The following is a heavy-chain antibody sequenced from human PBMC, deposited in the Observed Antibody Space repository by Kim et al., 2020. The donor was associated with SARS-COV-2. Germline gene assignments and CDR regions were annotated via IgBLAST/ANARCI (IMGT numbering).Heavy chain of an antibody. CDR1: GFTFSSSS. CDR2: IGATGSHI. Sequence: GGSLRLSCAASGFTFSSSSMTWVRQAPGKGLEWVASIGATGSHIFYADSVKGRFTISRDNSNNILSLQMHSLRAEDTALYFCAKAGRTQLIAFWGQGTSVTVS. J-gene: IGHJ4*02. V-gene: IGHV3-23*01. CDR3: AKAGRTQLIAF. D-gene: IGHD5-18*01.